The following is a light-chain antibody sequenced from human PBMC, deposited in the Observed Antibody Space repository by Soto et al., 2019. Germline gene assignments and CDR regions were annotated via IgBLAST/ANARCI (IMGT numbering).Light chain of an antibody. J-gene: IGKJ1*01. Sequence: EIVLTQSPGALSLSPGEGATLSCRASPSLSSSSVAWDQQKVGQPPRLIIYGASNRATRIPDRFSGSGYGTDFILRISRLEPEDFAVYYCQQYSSSPRTFGQGTKVDIK. CDR3: QQYSSSPRT. CDR2: GAS. V-gene: IGKV3-20*01. CDR1: PSLSSSS.